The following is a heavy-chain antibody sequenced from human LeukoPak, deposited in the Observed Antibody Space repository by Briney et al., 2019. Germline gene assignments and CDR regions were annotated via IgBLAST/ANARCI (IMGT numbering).Heavy chain of an antibody. CDR1: GFTFSSYW. D-gene: IGHD1-26*01. CDR3: ARVRELYNWFDP. Sequence: QPGGSLRLSCAAWGFTFSSYWMRWLRRARGGGVEGVANIKQDGIERYYVGSVQRLLTLSREHAKNSMYLQMNSRSAGDTPVCYCARVRELYNWFDPWGQGTLVPVSS. CDR2: IKQDGIER. V-gene: IGHV3-7*01. J-gene: IGHJ5*02.